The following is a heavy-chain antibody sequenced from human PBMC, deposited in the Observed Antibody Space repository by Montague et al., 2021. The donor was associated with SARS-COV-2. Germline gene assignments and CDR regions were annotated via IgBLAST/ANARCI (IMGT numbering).Heavy chain of an antibody. Sequence: SLRLSCSASGFTFGDYAMHWVRQAPGKGLEWVSGISWNSGSICYADSVKGRFTISRDNAKNSLYLQMNSLRAEDTALHYCAKDKGGWLQFYYYYGMDVWGQGATVTVSS. CDR1: GFTFGDYA. CDR3: AKDKGGWLQFYYYYGMDV. D-gene: IGHD5-24*01. J-gene: IGHJ6*02. CDR2: ISWNSGSI. V-gene: IGHV3-9*01.